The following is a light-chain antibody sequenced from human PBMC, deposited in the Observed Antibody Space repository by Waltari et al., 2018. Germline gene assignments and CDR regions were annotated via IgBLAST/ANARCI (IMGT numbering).Light chain of an antibody. CDR3: SSYAGSSKGV. Sequence: QSALTQPASVSGSPGQSITISCTGTSSDVGNYKRVPWYQQHPGKAPKLMIYAVSKRPSGVSGRFSGSKSGDMASLTISGLQPEDEAEYFCSSYAGSSKGVFGGGTKVTVL. CDR1: SSDVGNYKR. J-gene: IGLJ2*01. V-gene: IGLV2-23*02. CDR2: AVS.